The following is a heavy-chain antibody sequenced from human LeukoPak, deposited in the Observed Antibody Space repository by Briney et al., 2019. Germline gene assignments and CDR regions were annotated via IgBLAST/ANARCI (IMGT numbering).Heavy chain of an antibody. Sequence: SETLSLTCTVSGGSISSYYWSWTRQPAGKGLEWIGRIYTSGSTNYNPSLKSRVTMSVDTSKNQFSLKLSSVTAADTAVYYCASEQFGELFAAIDYWGQGTLVTVSS. CDR2: IYTSGST. J-gene: IGHJ4*02. CDR3: ASEQFGELFAAIDY. D-gene: IGHD3-10*01. CDR1: GGSISSYY. V-gene: IGHV4-4*07.